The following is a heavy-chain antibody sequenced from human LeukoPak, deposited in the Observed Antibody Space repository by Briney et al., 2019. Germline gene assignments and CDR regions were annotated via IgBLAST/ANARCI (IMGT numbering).Heavy chain of an antibody. CDR3: ARRLLVGGIDS. V-gene: IGHV4-39*07. Sequence: PSETLSLTCTVSGGSISTSNYYWGWIRQPPGKGLEWIGNIFYSGSTYYSPSLKSRVTISLDTSRNQFSLKLNSVTAADTAVYYCARRLLVGGIDSWGQGNLVTVSS. D-gene: IGHD1-26*01. J-gene: IGHJ4*02. CDR1: GGSISTSNYY. CDR2: IFYSGST.